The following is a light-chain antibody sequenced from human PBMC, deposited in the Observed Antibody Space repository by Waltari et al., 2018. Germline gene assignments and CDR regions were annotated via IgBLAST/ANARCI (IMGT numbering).Light chain of an antibody. CDR3: AAWDDSLNGWV. J-gene: IGLJ3*02. CDR1: SSNIGSNS. V-gene: IGLV1-44*01. CDR2: NDE. Sequence: QSVLTQPPSASGTPGQSVTISCSGSSSNIGSNSVNWYQQLPGSAPKLLIYNDEHRPSGVPDRFAGSKSGTSASMPISELQSEDEADYYCAAWDDSLNGWVFGGGTKLTVL.